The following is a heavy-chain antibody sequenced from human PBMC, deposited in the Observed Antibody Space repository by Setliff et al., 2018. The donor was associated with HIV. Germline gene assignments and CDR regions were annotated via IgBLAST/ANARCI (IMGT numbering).Heavy chain of an antibody. J-gene: IGHJ5*02. CDR3: AASADGDCATTSCTNWFDP. V-gene: IGHV3-73*01. Sequence: GGSLRLSCVASGFTFSRYWMSWVRQAPGKGLEWVGRIKTQPSNYATAYGASMEGRFTISRDDSKSTAYLQLSSLKVEDTAVYFCAASADGDCATTSCTNWFDPWGQGTLVTVSS. CDR2: IKTQPSNYAT. CDR1: GFTFSRYW. D-gene: IGHD2-2*01.